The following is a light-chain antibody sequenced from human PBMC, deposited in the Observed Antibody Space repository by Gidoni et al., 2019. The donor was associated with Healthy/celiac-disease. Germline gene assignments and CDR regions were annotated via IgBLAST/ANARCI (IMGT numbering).Light chain of an antibody. J-gene: IGKJ4*01. Sequence: PATLSLSPGERATLSCRASQSVSSYLAWYHQKPGQAPRLLIYDASNRATGIPARFSGSGSGTDFTLTISSLEPEDFAVYYCQQRSNWPPSLTFGGGTKVEIK. CDR1: QSVSSY. CDR3: QQRSNWPPSLT. V-gene: IGKV3-11*01. CDR2: DAS.